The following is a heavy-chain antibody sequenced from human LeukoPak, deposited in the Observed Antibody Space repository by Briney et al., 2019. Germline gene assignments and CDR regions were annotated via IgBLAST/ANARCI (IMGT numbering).Heavy chain of an antibody. Sequence: ASVKVSCKASGGTFSSYAISWVRQAPGQGLEWMGGIIPIFGTANYAQKFQGRVTITADESTSTAYMELSSLRSEDTAVYYCVRDKLEYYYGSSWGQGTLVTVSS. CDR2: IIPIFGTA. D-gene: IGHD3-10*01. V-gene: IGHV1-69*13. CDR1: GGTFSSYA. CDR3: VRDKLEYYYGSS. J-gene: IGHJ4*02.